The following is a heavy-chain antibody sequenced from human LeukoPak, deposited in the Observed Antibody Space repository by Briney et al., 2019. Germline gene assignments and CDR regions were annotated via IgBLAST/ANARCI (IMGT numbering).Heavy chain of an antibody. Sequence: GGALRLSCAASGVTFSSYGMHWVRQAPGKGVEWVAVIWYDGSNKYYADSVKVRFTISRDNSKNTLYLQMNSLRAEDTAVYYCARDFRGGGYFDYWGQGTLVTVSS. J-gene: IGHJ4*02. V-gene: IGHV3-33*01. D-gene: IGHD3-10*01. CDR3: ARDFRGGGYFDY. CDR1: GVTFSSYG. CDR2: IWYDGSNK.